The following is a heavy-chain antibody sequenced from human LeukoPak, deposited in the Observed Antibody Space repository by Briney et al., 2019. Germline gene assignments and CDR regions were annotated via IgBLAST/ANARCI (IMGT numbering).Heavy chain of an antibody. D-gene: IGHD1-26*01. J-gene: IGHJ4*02. CDR3: ARENSGSYREFDY. CDR2: IYTSGST. V-gene: IGHV4-4*07. CDR1: GGSISSYY. Sequence: SETLSLTCTVSGGSISSYYGSWIRQPAGKGLEWIGRIYTSGSTNYNASLKSRVSMSVDTSKNQFSLKLSSVTAADTAVFYCARENSGSYREFDYWGQGTLVTVSS.